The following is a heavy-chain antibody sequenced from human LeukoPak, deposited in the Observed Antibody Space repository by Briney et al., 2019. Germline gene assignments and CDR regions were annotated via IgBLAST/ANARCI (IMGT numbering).Heavy chain of an antibody. CDR2: IYSGGST. D-gene: IGHD2-15*01. CDR3: ARETVVARGLDY. CDR1: GFTFSSYA. Sequence: PGGSLRLSCAASGFTFSSYAMSWVRQAPGKGLEWVSVIYSGGSTYYADSVKGRFTISRDNSKDTLYLQMNSLRAEDTAVYYCARETVVARGLDYWGQGTLVTVSS. J-gene: IGHJ4*02. V-gene: IGHV3-66*01.